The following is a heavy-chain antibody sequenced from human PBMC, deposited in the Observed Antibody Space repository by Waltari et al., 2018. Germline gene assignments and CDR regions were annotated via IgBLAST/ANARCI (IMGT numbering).Heavy chain of an antibody. D-gene: IGHD5-12*01. Sequence: QVQLVESGGGLVKPGGSLRLSCAASGFTFSDYYMSWIRQAPGKGLEGVSYSSSSGSTIYYADSVKGRFTISRDNAKNSLYLQMNSLRAEDTAVYYCGAAPGWLQTCFDYWGQGTLVTVSS. CDR2: SSSSGSTI. V-gene: IGHV3-11*04. CDR1: GFTFSDYY. J-gene: IGHJ4*02. CDR3: GAAPGWLQTCFDY.